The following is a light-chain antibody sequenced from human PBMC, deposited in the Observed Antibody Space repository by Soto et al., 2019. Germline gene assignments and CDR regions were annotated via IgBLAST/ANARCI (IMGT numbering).Light chain of an antibody. Sequence: DIQMTQSPSSLSASVGDRVTITCRASQSISSYLNWYQQKPGKAPKLLIYASSSLQSGVPPRFSGSGSGTDFTLIISSLQPEDFATYYCQQSSSTPPTFGGGTKVEIK. CDR3: QQSSSTPPT. J-gene: IGKJ4*01. CDR2: ASS. CDR1: QSISSY. V-gene: IGKV1-39*01.